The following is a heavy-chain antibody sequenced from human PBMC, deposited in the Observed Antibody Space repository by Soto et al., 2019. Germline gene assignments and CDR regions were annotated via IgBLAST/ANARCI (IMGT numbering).Heavy chain of an antibody. CDR2: INAGNGNT. CDR3: ARALYYYDSSGYHNLYYFDY. Sequence: GASVKVSCKASGYTFTSYAMHWVRQAPGQRLEWMGWINAGNGNTKYSQKFQGRVTITRDTSASTAYMELSSLRSEDTAVYYCARALYYYDSSGYHNLYYFDYWGQGTLVTVSS. V-gene: IGHV1-3*01. J-gene: IGHJ4*02. CDR1: GYTFTSYA. D-gene: IGHD3-22*01.